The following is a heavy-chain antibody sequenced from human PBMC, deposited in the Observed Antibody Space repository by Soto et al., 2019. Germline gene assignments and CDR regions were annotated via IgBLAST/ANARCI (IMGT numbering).Heavy chain of an antibody. CDR1: GASLSRYY. J-gene: IGHJ5*02. CDR2: IYATGDT. Sequence: PSETLSPTCNVSGASLSRYYWSWIRQPPGKGLEWIGRIYATGDTDYNPSLKSRISMSVDMSKKQFSLTLRSVTAADTAIYYCVRDGTKNLRDRFEPWGRGILVTVSS. V-gene: IGHV4-4*07. CDR3: VRDGTKNLRDRFEP. D-gene: IGHD1-26*01.